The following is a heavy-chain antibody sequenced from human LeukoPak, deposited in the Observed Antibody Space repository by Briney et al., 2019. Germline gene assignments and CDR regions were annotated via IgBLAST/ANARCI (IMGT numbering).Heavy chain of an antibody. Sequence: PGRSLRLSCAASGFTFSSYGMHWVRQAPGKGLEWVAVIWYDGSNKYYADSVKGRFTISRDNSKNTLYLQMNSLRAEDTAVYYCAKAGWPGILTGYADYWGQGTLVTVSS. J-gene: IGHJ4*02. CDR3: AKAGWPGILTGYADY. CDR1: GFTFSSYG. D-gene: IGHD3-9*01. V-gene: IGHV3-33*06. CDR2: IWYDGSNK.